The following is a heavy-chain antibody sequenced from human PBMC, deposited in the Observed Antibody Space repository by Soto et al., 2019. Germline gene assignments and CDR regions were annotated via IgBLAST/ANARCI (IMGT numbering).Heavy chain of an antibody. J-gene: IGHJ6*02. CDR2: IYINGST. V-gene: IGHV3-53*01. Sequence: GGSLRLSCAASGFSVSSNYMSWVRQAPGEGLEWVAIIYINGSTDYADSVQGRFSVSRDIYKNTLFLQMNNLRAEDTDVYFCSGDPSGYDEGDWYHGVDVWGQGTTVTVSS. CDR1: GFSVSSNY. D-gene: IGHD5-12*01. CDR3: SGDPSGYDEGDWYHGVDV.